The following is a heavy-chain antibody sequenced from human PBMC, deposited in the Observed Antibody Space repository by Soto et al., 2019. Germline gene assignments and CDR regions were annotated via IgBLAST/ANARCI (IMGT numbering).Heavy chain of an antibody. D-gene: IGHD1-26*01. V-gene: IGHV3-33*01. CDR1: GFIFSTYG. CDR2: IWYDGSNK. Sequence: GGSLRLSCEASGFIFSTYGMHWVRQAPGKGLEWVAVIWYDGSNKYYADSVKGRFTISRDNSKNTLYLQMNSLRAEDTAVYYCARAVGPFDYWGQGTLVTVSS. CDR3: ARAVGPFDY. J-gene: IGHJ4*02.